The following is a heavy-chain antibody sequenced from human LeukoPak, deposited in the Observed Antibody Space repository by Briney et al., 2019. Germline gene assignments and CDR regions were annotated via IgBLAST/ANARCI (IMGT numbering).Heavy chain of an antibody. D-gene: IGHD2/OR15-2a*01. CDR3: AREVPSTYYFDY. CDR1: GYTFTSYY. J-gene: IGHJ4*02. CDR2: INPSGGRT. Sequence: GASVKVSCKASGYTFTSYYLHWVRQAPGQGLEWMGIINPSGGRTSYAQKFQGRVTMTRDTSTTTVYMELSSLRSEDTAMYYCAREVPSTYYFDYWGQGTLVTVSS. V-gene: IGHV1-46*01.